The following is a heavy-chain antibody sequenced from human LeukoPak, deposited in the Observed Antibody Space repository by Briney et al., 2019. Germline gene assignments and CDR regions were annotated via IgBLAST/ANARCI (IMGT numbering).Heavy chain of an antibody. CDR2: IKPDGIDK. D-gene: IGHD5-24*01. J-gene: IGHJ3*02. CDR3: ATISAQTFDI. CDR1: GFTFRSHW. Sequence: PGGSLRLSCVGSGFTFRSHWVNWVRQSPGKGLEWVANIKPDGIDKYYVDSARGRFTVSRDNAKNSAFLQMNSLRAEVTAIYYCATISAQTFDIWGQGTLVSVSS. V-gene: IGHV3-7*01.